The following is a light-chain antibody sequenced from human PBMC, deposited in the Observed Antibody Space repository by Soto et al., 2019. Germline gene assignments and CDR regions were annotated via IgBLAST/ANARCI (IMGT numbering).Light chain of an antibody. V-gene: IGKV1-12*01. J-gene: IGKJ4*01. CDR2: AAS. CDR3: QQANSFPPT. Sequence: DILMTQSPSSVSASVGERVTITCRASQGVSSRLAWYQQKPGKAPRLLIYAASSMPSGISSRFSGSGSGTEFTLTISSLQSEDFAAYYCQQANSFPPTFGGGTKVDIK. CDR1: QGVSSR.